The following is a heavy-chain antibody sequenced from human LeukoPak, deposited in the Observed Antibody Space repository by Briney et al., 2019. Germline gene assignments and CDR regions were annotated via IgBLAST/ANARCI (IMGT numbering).Heavy chain of an antibody. J-gene: IGHJ4*02. Sequence: GGSLRLSCAASGFIFEDCTMHWVRQAPGKTLEWVSLISWDGTTYYRGSVKGRFTISRDNSKNSLYLQMDTLRSEDTAFYYCVKDLSYESSGSVFDYWGQGTLVTVPS. D-gene: IGHD3-22*01. V-gene: IGHV3-43*01. CDR1: GFIFEDCT. CDR3: VKDLSYESSGSVFDY. CDR2: ISWDGTT.